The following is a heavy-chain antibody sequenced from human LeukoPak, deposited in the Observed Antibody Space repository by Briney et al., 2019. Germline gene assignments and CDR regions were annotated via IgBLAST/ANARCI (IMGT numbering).Heavy chain of an antibody. CDR3: ARGGSYLSAFDI. Sequence: GGSLRLSCAASGFTFSSYAMSWVRQAPGKGLEWVSVISGSGDSTYYVDSVKGRFTISRDNSKNTLYLQMNSLRAEDTAVYYCARGGSYLSAFDIWGQGTMVTVSS. D-gene: IGHD1-26*01. CDR1: GFTFSSYA. V-gene: IGHV3-23*01. CDR2: ISGSGDST. J-gene: IGHJ3*02.